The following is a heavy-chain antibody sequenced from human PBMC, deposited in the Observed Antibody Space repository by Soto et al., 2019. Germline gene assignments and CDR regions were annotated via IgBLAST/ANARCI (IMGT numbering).Heavy chain of an antibody. Sequence: QVQLVQSGAEVKKPGASVNVSCKASGYTFTSYYMHWVRQAHGQGLVWLGIINPRGGSTTYAQKFPGIVTVTRDTSTSTVYMELSNLRSDDTAIYYCARVALSGGGWLDLWGQGTLVTVSS. CDR2: INPRGGST. V-gene: IGHV1-46*01. CDR1: GYTFTSYY. J-gene: IGHJ5*02. D-gene: IGHD1-26*01. CDR3: ARVALSGGGWLDL.